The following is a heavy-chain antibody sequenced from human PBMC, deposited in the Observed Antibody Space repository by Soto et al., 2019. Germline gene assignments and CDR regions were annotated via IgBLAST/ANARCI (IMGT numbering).Heavy chain of an antibody. CDR3: ARDGNFAFRGYSFGFDL. V-gene: IGHV1-2*06. D-gene: IGHD5-18*01. CDR2: MNLDTGGT. J-gene: IGHJ4*02. Sequence: XSVKVSCNASGYRFTTFYSHWVRQAPGQGLEWMGRMNLDTGGTTYAQKFQWRVTMTRDTSISTAYMEVTNLKSDDTAIYYCARDGNFAFRGYSFGFDLWGQGTLVTVSS. CDR1: GYRFTTFY.